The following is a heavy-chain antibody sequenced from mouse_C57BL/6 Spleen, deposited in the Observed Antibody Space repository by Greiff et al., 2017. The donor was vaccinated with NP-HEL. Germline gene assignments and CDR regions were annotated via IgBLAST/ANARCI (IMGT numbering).Heavy chain of an antibody. Sequence: EVKLQESGPELVKPGASVKIPCKASGYTFTDYNMDWVKQSHGKSLEWIGDINPNNGGTIYNQKFKGKATLTVDKSSSTAYMELRSLTSEDTAVYYCARRTNWDFSFDYWGQGTTLTVSS. CDR1: GYTFTDYN. J-gene: IGHJ2*01. D-gene: IGHD4-1*01. CDR3: ARRTNWDFSFDY. CDR2: INPNNGGT. V-gene: IGHV1-18*01.